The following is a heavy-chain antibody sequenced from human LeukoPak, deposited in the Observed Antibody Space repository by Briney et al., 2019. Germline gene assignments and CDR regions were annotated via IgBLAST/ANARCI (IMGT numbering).Heavy chain of an antibody. Sequence: ASVKVSRKASGYTFTGYYMHWVRQAPGQGLEWMGWINPNSGGTNYAQKFQGRVTMTRDTSISTAYMELSRLRPEDTALYFCVKDWSSSGWTRNSGAGDYWGQGTLVTVSS. CDR3: VKDWSSSGWTRNSGAGDY. D-gene: IGHD6-19*01. CDR2: INPNSGGT. J-gene: IGHJ4*02. CDR1: GYTFTGYY. V-gene: IGHV1-2*02.